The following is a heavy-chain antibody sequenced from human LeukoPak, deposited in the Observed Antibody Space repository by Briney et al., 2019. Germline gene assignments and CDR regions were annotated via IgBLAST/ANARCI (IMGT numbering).Heavy chain of an antibody. Sequence: ASVKVSCKASGYTFTGYYMHWVRQAPGQGLEWMGWINPNSGGTNYAQKFQGWVTMTRDTSISTAYMELSRLRSDDTAVYYCARAGTVEMTPLDYWGQGTLVTVSP. V-gene: IGHV1-2*04. J-gene: IGHJ4*02. CDR3: ARAGTVEMTPLDY. D-gene: IGHD5-24*01. CDR2: INPNSGGT. CDR1: GYTFTGYY.